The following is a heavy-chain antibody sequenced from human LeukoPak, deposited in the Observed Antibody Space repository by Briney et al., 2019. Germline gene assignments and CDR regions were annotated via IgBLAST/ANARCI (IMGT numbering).Heavy chain of an antibody. Sequence: SETLSLTCAVYGGSFSGYYWSWIRQPPGKGLEWIGEINHSGSTNYNPSLKSRVTISVDTSKNQFSLKLSSVTAADTAVYYCARGGMYIWFDLWGQGTLVTVSS. CDR3: ARGGMYIWFDL. CDR2: INHSGST. CDR1: GGSFSGYY. D-gene: IGHD1-14*01. J-gene: IGHJ5*02. V-gene: IGHV4-34*01.